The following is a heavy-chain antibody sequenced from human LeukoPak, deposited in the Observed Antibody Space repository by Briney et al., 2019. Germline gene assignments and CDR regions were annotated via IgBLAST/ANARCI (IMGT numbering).Heavy chain of an antibody. Sequence: PGRSLRLSCAASGLTFTSYVMHWVRQAPGKGLEWVAVTSFDGSNKYYADSVKGRFTISGDSSKNTLFLQMNSLRVEDTAVYYCAKCGYVGYDLFYFDYWGQGTLVTVSS. V-gene: IGHV3-30*18. CDR2: TSFDGSNK. D-gene: IGHD5-12*01. CDR1: GLTFTSYV. CDR3: AKCGYVGYDLFYFDY. J-gene: IGHJ4*02.